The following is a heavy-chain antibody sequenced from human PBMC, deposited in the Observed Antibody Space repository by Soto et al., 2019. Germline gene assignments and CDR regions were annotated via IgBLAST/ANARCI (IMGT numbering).Heavy chain of an antibody. D-gene: IGHD6-13*01. Sequence: QVQLVESGGGVVQPGRSLRLSCAASGFTFSSYAMHWVRQAPGKGLEWVAVISYDGSNKYYADSVKGRFTISRDNSKNPLYLQMNSLRAEDTAVYYCAIGAREGRGSSWYMDYWGQGTLVTVSS. CDR2: ISYDGSNK. V-gene: IGHV3-30-3*01. J-gene: IGHJ4*02. CDR1: GFTFSSYA. CDR3: AIGAREGRGSSWYMDY.